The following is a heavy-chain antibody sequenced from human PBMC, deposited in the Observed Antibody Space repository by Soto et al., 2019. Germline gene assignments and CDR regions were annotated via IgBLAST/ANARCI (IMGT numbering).Heavy chain of an antibody. CDR3: ATHGAQVYRQLFDP. V-gene: IGHV5-10-1*01. Sequence: LGESLKISCKGSGYSFTTYWISWVRQMPGKGLEWMGRIDPTDSDTYYSPSFQGHVTFSADKSISTVYLQWSSLKASDTAMYYCATHGAQVYRQLFDPWCQGSLVTVSS. D-gene: IGHD2-8*01. CDR2: IDPTDSDT. CDR1: GYSFTTYW. J-gene: IGHJ5*01.